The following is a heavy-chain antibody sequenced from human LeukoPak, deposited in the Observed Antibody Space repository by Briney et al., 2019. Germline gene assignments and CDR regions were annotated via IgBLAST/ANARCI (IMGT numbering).Heavy chain of an antibody. Sequence: GGSLRLSCTASGFTFSNYGMSWVRHAPGKRLEWVSVTSGSGPSSLNTYYAYSVKGRFTISRDNSKNTLFLQMNSLRAEDTAVYYCAKLWGQSPYYYCMDVWGKGTTVTVSS. CDR1: GFTFSNYG. J-gene: IGHJ6*03. CDR3: AKLWGQSPYYYCMDV. CDR2: TSGSGPSSLNT. V-gene: IGHV3-23*01. D-gene: IGHD3-16*01.